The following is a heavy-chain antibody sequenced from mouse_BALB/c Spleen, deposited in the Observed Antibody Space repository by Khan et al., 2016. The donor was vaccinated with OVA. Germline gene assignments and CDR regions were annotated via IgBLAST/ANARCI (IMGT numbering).Heavy chain of an antibody. CDR1: GFDFSRYW. J-gene: IGHJ3*01. V-gene: IGHV4-1*02. CDR2: INPDSSTI. Sequence: EVKLLESGGGLVQPGGSLKLSCVASGFDFSRYWMSWVRQAPGKGLEWIGEINPDSSTINYTPSLKDKFIISRDNAKNTLYLQMSKVRSEDTALYFCARPEDYGPFAYWGQGTLVTVSA. D-gene: IGHD1-2*01. CDR3: ARPEDYGPFAY.